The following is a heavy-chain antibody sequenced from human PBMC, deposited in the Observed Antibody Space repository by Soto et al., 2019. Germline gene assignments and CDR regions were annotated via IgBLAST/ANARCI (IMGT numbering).Heavy chain of an antibody. J-gene: IGHJ6*02. V-gene: IGHV4-59*01. CDR3: ARDLWGYCGTDCYPLDV. CDR1: GGSISGYY. Sequence: PSETLSLTCTVSGGSISGYYWSWIRQPPGKGLEWIGYMYNTGSTVYNPSYKSRVTISVDTSKSQHSMRLNSVTTADTSVYYCARDLWGYCGTDCYPLDVWGQGTTVTVSS. CDR2: MYNTGST. D-gene: IGHD2-21*02.